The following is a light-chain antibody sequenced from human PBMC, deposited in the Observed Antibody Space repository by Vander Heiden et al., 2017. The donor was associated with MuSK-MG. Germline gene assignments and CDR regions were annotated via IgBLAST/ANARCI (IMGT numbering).Light chain of an antibody. CDR2: GAS. J-gene: IGKJ4*01. CDR1: QSVSSN. V-gene: IGKV3-15*01. CDR3: QQYKNWPRT. Sequence: EILLTQSPATLSVSPGERATLSCRASQSVSSNLAWYQQKPGQAPRLLIYGASSRATGIPARFSGSGSGTEFILTISSLQSEDFAVYYCQQYKNWPRTFGGGTKVEIK.